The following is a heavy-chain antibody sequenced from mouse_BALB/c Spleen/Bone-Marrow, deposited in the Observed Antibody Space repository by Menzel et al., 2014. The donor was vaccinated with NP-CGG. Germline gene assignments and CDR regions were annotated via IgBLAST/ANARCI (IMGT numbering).Heavy chain of an antibody. CDR2: INPNNGGT. CDR3: ARRGNSPGWFAY. V-gene: IGHV1-18*01. J-gene: IGHJ3*01. Sequence: VHVKQSGPELVKPGASVKIPCKASGYTFTDYNMDWVKQSHGKSPEWIGDINPNNGGTIYNQKFKGKATLTVDKSSSTAYMELRSLTSEDTAVYYCARRGNSPGWFAYWGQGTLVTVSA. CDR1: GYTFTDYN. D-gene: IGHD2-1*01.